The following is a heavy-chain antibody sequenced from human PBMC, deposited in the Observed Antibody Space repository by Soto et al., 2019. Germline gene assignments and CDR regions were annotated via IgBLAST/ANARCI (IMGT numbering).Heavy chain of an antibody. D-gene: IGHD3-10*01. CDR1: GGTFSSYA. Sequence: QVQLVQSGAEVKKPGSSVKVSCKASGGTFSSYAISWVRQAPGQGLEWMGGIIPIFGTANYAQKFQGRVTITADEPTGIAYMELISLRSEDTAVYYFGRGGGAGSYSTTYYYEGMDVWGQGTTVTVSS. CDR2: IIPIFGTA. V-gene: IGHV1-69*01. CDR3: GRGGGAGSYSTTYYYEGMDV. J-gene: IGHJ6*01.